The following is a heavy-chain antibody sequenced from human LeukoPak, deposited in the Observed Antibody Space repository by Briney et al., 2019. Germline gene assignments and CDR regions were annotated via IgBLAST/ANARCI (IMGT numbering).Heavy chain of an antibody. J-gene: IGHJ4*02. CDR1: GGSFSGYY. Sequence: MPSETLSLTCAVYGGSFSGYYWSWIRQPPGKGLEWIGEINHSGSTNYNPSLKSRVTISVDTSKNQFSLKLSSVTAADTAVYYCARGGAYYDFWSGYTSRYYYFDYWGQGTLVTVSS. CDR2: INHSGST. D-gene: IGHD3-3*01. V-gene: IGHV4-34*01. CDR3: ARGGAYYDFWSGYTSRYYYFDY.